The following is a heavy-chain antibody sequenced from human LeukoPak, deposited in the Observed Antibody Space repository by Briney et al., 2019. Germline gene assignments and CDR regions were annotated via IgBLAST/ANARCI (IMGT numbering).Heavy chain of an antibody. D-gene: IGHD2-2*01. Sequence: GGSLRLSCAASGFTFSSYAMSWVRQAPGKGLEWVSAISGSGGSTYYADSVKGRFTISRDNSKNTLYLQMNSLRAEDTAVYYCAKARISCSSTSCYPAEYFQHWGQGTLVTVSS. J-gene: IGHJ1*01. CDR1: GFTFSSYA. CDR2: ISGSGGST. V-gene: IGHV3-23*01. CDR3: AKARISCSSTSCYPAEYFQH.